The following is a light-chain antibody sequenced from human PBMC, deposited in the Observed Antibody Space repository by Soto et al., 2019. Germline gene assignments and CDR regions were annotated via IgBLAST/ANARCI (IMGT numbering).Light chain of an antibody. CDR3: TSYTSTTTLV. V-gene: IGLV2-14*01. J-gene: IGLJ2*01. CDR1: SNDIGANNY. CDR2: EAA. Sequence: QSALTQPASVSGSPGQSITISCTGTSNDIGANNYVSWYQHHPGKAPKILIYEAANRPSGVSHRFSGSQSGNTASLTISGLQAEDDADYFCTSYTSTTTLVFGGGTKLTVL.